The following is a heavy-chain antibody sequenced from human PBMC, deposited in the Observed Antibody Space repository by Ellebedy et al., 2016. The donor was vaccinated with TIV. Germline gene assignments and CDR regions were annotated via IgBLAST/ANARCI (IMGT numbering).Heavy chain of an antibody. CDR3: ARGGVVVVAGNPRLILDY. CDR1: GYTFTGYY. J-gene: IGHJ4*02. CDR2: INPNSGGT. Sequence: AASVKVSCKASGYTFTGYYMHWVRQAPGQGLEWMGWINPNSGGTNYAQKFQGRVTMTRDTSISTAYMELSRLRSDDTAVYYCARGGVVVVAGNPRLILDYWGQGTLVTVSS. D-gene: IGHD2-15*01. V-gene: IGHV1-2*02.